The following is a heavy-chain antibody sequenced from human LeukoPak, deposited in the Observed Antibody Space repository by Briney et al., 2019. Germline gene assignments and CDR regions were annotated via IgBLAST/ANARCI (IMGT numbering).Heavy chain of an antibody. D-gene: IGHD1-26*01. V-gene: IGHV3-64D*08. Sequence: GGSLRLSCSASGFTFSTNSMHWVRQAPGKGLEFVSAITSNGGSTYYADTVKGRFTISRDNSKNTLYLQMSSLRAEDTAVYYCVTVGMTSIWSYLRFDPRGQGTLVSVSS. CDR1: GFTFSTNS. CDR3: VTVGMTSIWSYLRFDP. CDR2: ITSNGGST. J-gene: IGHJ5*02.